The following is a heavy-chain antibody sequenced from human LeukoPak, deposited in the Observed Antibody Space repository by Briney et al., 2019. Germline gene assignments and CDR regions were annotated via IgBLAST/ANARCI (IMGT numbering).Heavy chain of an antibody. CDR2: ISSSSSYI. Sequence: PGGSLRLSCAASGFTFSSYSMNWVRQAPGKGLEWVSSISSSSSYIYYADSVKGRFTISRDNAKNSLYLQTNSLRAEDTAVYYCARDLPVAAAAGISDYWGQGTLVTVSS. V-gene: IGHV3-21*01. D-gene: IGHD6-13*01. CDR1: GFTFSSYS. CDR3: ARDLPVAAAAGISDY. J-gene: IGHJ4*02.